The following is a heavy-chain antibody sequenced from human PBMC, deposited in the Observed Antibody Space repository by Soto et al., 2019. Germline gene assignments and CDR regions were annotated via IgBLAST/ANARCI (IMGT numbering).Heavy chain of an antibody. CDR2: IKRKADGGTT. CDR3: ATDPLDC. J-gene: IGHJ4*02. Sequence: SLRLSCAASGFTFSNAWMSWVRQAPGKGLEWVGRIKRKADGGTTDYVAPVNGRFTISRDDSKNTLFLQMDSLKTDDTAVYYCATDPLDCWGQGTLVTVSS. CDR1: GFTFSNAW. V-gene: IGHV3-15*01.